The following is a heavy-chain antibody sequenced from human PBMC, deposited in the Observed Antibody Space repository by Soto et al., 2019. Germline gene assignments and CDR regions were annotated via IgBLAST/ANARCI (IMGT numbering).Heavy chain of an antibody. CDR2: IVPIVGTT. V-gene: IGHV1-69*13. D-gene: IGHD5-12*01. J-gene: IGHJ5*02. CDR1: GGTFSSYA. CDR3: VRVVAIPGYPYH. Sequence: SVKVSCKTSGGTFSSYAISWVRQAPGQGLEWMGGIVPIVGTTTYAQKFQGRVTITADEATSTAYMQLSRLRSDDTAVYYCVRVVAIPGYPYHWGQGTLVTVSS.